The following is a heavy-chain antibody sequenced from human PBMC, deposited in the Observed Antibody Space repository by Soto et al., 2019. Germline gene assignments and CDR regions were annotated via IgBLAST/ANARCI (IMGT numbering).Heavy chain of an antibody. CDR1: GFTFSSYS. CDR2: ISGIGDIT. CDR3: GKANLVRGISGGVDV. V-gene: IGHV3-23*01. Sequence: GGSLRLSCAASGFTFSSYSMTWVRQAPGKGLEWVSVISGIGDITAYADSVKGRFAVSRDNSRNTLYLQMDTLRAEDTAVYHCGKANLVRGISGGVDVWGQGTTVTVSS. J-gene: IGHJ6*02. D-gene: IGHD3-10*01.